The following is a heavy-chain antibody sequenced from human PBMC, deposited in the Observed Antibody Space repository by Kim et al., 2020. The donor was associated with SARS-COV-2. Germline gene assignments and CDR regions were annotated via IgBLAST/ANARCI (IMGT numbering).Heavy chain of an antibody. CDR3: ARDSFTTGTGFYMDV. CDR1: GGTFSSYA. J-gene: IGHJ6*03. Sequence: SVKVSCKASGGTFSSYAISWVRQAPGQGLEWMGRIIPILGIANYAQKFQGRVTITADKSTSTAYMELSSLRSEDTAVYYCARDSFTTGTGFYMDVWGKGTTVTVSS. CDR2: IIPILGIA. D-gene: IGHD3-22*01. V-gene: IGHV1-69*04.